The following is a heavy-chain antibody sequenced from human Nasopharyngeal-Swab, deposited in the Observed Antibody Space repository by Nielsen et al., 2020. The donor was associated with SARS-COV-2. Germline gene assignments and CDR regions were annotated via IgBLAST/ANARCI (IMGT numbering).Heavy chain of an antibody. D-gene: IGHD3-3*01. CDR1: GGSVSSDNW. CDR3: ASFYDFWT. V-gene: IGHV4-4*02. CDR2: VKHNVST. J-gene: IGHJ4*02. Sequence: GSLRLSCAVSGGSVSSDNWWSWVRQPPGKRLEWIGEVKHNVSTNYNPSLKSRVTISLDKTKNHVSLRVNSLTAADTAVYYCASFYDFWTWGQGTLVTVSS.